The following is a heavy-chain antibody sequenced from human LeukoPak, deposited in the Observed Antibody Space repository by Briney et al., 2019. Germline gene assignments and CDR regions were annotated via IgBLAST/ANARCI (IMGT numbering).Heavy chain of an antibody. CDR2: IIPIFGTA. CDR1: GGTFSSYA. J-gene: IGHJ6*03. Sequence: ASVKVSCKASGGTFSSYAVSWVRQGPGQGLEWMGRIIPIFGTANYAQKFQGRVTITTDESTSTAYMELSSLRSEDTAVYYCARGGIPDGYYYYYYMDVWGKGTTVTVSS. D-gene: IGHD1-14*01. V-gene: IGHV1-69*05. CDR3: ARGGIPDGYYYYYYMDV.